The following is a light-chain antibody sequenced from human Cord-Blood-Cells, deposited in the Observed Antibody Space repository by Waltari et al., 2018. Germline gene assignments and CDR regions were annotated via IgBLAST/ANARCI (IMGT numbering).Light chain of an antibody. CDR3: QQSYSTPPLT. CDR1: QSISSY. V-gene: IGKV1-39*01. CDR2: AAS. Sequence: DIQMTQSPSSLSASVGDRVTIPCRASQSISSYLNWYQQKPGKAPKLLIYAASSLQSGVPSRFSGSGSWTDFTLTISSLQPEDFATYYCQQSYSTPPLTFGGGTKVEIK. J-gene: IGKJ4*01.